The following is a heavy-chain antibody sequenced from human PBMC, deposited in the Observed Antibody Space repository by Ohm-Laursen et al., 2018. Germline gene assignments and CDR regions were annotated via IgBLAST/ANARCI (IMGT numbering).Heavy chain of an antibody. CDR2: ISGSGGST. CDR1: GFTFSSYA. J-gene: IGHJ4*02. Sequence: SLRLSCAPSGFTFSSYAMSWVRQAPGKGLEWVSSISGSGGSTYYAASVKGRFTIPRDNSKNTVYLQMNSLRAEDTAVYYGARETSALDCSGGSSYKSSSLDFWGQGALVTVSS. D-gene: IGHD2-15*01. CDR3: ARETSALDCSGGSSYKSSSLDF. V-gene: IGHV3-23*01.